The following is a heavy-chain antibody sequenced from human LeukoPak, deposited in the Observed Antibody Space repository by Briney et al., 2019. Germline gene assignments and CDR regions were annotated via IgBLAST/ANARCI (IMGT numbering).Heavy chain of an antibody. CDR2: ISSSGSTI. V-gene: IGHV3-48*03. J-gene: IGHJ6*03. CDR1: GFTFSSYE. D-gene: IGHD3-22*01. Sequence: GGSLRLSCAASGFTFSSYEMNWVRQAPGKGLEWVSYISSSGSTIYYADSVKGRFTISRDNAKNSLYLQMNSLRAEDTAVYYCAFWSYYYDSSGYAKDYYMDVWDKGTTVTISS. CDR3: AFWSYYYDSSGYAKDYYMDV.